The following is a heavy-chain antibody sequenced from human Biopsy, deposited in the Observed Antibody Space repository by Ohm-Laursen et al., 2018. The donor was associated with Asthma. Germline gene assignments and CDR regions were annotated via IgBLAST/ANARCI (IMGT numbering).Heavy chain of an antibody. CDR3: ARAPYSDAIDS. V-gene: IGHV1-2*04. CDR1: GYTFTGYY. J-gene: IGHJ4*02. D-gene: IGHD1-26*01. Sequence: SSVKVSCKASGYTFTGYYMHWVRQAPGQGLEWMGRISLNTGDANLAQKFRGWVAMTRDTSISTAYLVLSGLKSHDTAVYYCARAPYSDAIDSWGQGTLVAVSS. CDR2: ISLNTGDA.